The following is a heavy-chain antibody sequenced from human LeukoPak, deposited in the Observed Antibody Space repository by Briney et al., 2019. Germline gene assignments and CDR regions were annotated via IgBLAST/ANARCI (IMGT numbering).Heavy chain of an antibody. CDR1: GYTFTDYY. D-gene: IGHD3-22*01. CDR2: INPNSGGT. V-gene: IGHV1-2*02. J-gene: IGHJ4*02. Sequence: ASVKVSCKASGYTFTDYYMHWVRQAPGQGLEWMGWINPNSGGTNYAQKFQGRVTMTRDTPISTAYMELSRLGSDDTAVYYCGRILRAGWLPDYWGQGTLVTVSS. CDR3: GRILRAGWLPDY.